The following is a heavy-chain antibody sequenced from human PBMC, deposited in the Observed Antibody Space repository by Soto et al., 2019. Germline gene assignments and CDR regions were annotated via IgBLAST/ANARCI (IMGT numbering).Heavy chain of an antibody. CDR1: GYTFTGYF. J-gene: IGHJ4*02. CDR2: INPNSGAT. Sequence: ASVKVSCKASGYTFTGYFIHWVRQAPRQGLEWVGYINPNSGATKYAPRFQGRVTMTSDTSIRKAYMDLSNLRSYDTAVYYCARGGGMLLAPLXWGPGTLVTVSX. D-gene: IGHD2-8*01. V-gene: IGHV1-2*02. CDR3: ARGGGMLLAPLX.